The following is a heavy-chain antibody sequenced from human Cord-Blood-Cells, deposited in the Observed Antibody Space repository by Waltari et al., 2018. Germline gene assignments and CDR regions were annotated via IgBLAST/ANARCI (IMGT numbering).Heavy chain of an antibody. V-gene: IGHV3-7*01. CDR1: GFTFSSYW. CDR3: ASTNDAFDI. D-gene: IGHD2-8*01. CDR2: IKQEGSEK. J-gene: IGHJ3*02. Sequence: EVQLVESGGGLVQPGGSLRLSCAASGFTFSSYWMSGVRQAPWKGLEWGANIKQEGSEKYYVDSVKGRFTISRDNAKNSLYLQMNSLRAEDTAVYYCASTNDAFDIWGQGTMVTVSS.